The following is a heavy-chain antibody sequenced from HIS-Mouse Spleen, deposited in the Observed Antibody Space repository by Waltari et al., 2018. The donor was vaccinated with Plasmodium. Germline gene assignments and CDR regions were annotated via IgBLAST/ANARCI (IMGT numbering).Heavy chain of an antibody. CDR2: IDWDDDK. CDR1: GFSLSTSGMC. J-gene: IGHJ6*02. D-gene: IGHD6-6*01. Sequence: RESGPALVKPTQTLTLTCTFSGFSLSTSGMCVSWIRQPPGKALEWLARIDWDDDKYYSTSLKTRLTISKDTSKNQVVLTMTNMDPVDTATYYCARTTYSSSSAKYYYYGMDVWGQGTTVTVSS. V-gene: IGHV2-70*11. CDR3: ARTTYSSSSAKYYYYGMDV.